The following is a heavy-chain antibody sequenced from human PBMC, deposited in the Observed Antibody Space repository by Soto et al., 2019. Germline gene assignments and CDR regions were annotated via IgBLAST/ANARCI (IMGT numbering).Heavy chain of an antibody. CDR3: AKPVYYDASGYYYYLDS. J-gene: IGHJ4*02. D-gene: IGHD3-22*01. V-gene: IGHV3-23*01. CDR2: ISGNGGST. CDR1: GFSFRTFD. Sequence: GGSLRLSCAASGFSFRTFDMSWVRQAPDKGLEWISAISGNGGSTYFADSVKGRFTISRDNFKNILYLQMDSLRADDTAVYFCAKPVYYDASGYYYYLDSWGQGTQVTVSS.